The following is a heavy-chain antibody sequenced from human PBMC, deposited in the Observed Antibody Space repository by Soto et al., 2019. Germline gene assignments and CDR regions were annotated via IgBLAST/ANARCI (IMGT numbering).Heavy chain of an antibody. CDR1: GYSFTSYW. Sequence: LGESLKISCKGSGYSFTSYWIGWVRQMPGKGLEWMGIIYPGDSDTRYSPSFQGQVTISADKSISTAYLQWSSLKASDTAMYYCARRGSGSSTSWYRGFAFDIWGQGTMVTVPS. V-gene: IGHV5-51*01. J-gene: IGHJ3*02. CDR2: IYPGDSDT. D-gene: IGHD2-2*01. CDR3: ARRGSGSSTSWYRGFAFDI.